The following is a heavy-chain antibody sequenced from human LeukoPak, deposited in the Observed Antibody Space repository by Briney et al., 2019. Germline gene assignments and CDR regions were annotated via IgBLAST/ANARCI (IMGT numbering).Heavy chain of an antibody. V-gene: IGHV3-64*01. D-gene: IGHD2-2*01. CDR1: GFTFSSYA. CDR3: ARCRVSSTSCYYDY. Sequence: GGSLRLSCAASGFTFSSYAMHWVRQAPGKGLEYVSAISSNGGSTYYANSVKGRFTISRDNSKNTLYLQMGSLRAEDMAVYYCARCRVSSTSCYYDYWGQGTLVTVSS. J-gene: IGHJ4*02. CDR2: ISSNGGST.